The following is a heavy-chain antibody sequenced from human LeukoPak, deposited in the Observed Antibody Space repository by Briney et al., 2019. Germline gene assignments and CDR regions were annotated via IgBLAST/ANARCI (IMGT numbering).Heavy chain of an antibody. J-gene: IGHJ6*02. CDR3: ARGSSSSSYYYYYYGMDV. CDR1: GGSISSYY. D-gene: IGHD6-6*01. Sequence: ASETLSLTCTVSGGSISSYYWSWIRQPPGKGLEWIGYIYYSGSTNYNPSLKSRVTISVDTSKNQFSLKLSSVTAADTAVYYCARGSSSSSYYYYYYGMDVWGQGTTVTVSS. CDR2: IYYSGST. V-gene: IGHV4-59*01.